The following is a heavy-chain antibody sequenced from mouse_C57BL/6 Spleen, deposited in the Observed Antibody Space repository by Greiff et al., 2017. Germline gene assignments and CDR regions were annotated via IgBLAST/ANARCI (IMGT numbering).Heavy chain of an antibody. CDR1: GYSITSGYY. CDR3: ARRYYGSSYVFYFDY. J-gene: IGHJ2*01. CDR2: ISYDGSN. Sequence: EVQLQESGPGLVKPSQSLSLTCSVTGYSITSGYYWNWIRQFPGNKLEWMGYISYDGSNNYNPSLKNRISITRDTSKNQFFLKLNSVTTEDTATYYCARRYYGSSYVFYFDYWGQGTTLTVSS. V-gene: IGHV3-6*01. D-gene: IGHD1-1*01.